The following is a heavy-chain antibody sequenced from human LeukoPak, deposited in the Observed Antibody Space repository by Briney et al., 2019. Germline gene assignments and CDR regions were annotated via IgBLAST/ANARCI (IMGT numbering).Heavy chain of an antibody. CDR2: ISWNSGSI. CDR3: AKDSGGYYGSYFAY. CDR1: GFTFDDYA. D-gene: IGHD1-26*01. Sequence: HPGRSLRLSCAASGFTFDDYAMHWVRQAPGKGLEWVAGISWNSGSIGYADSVKGRFTISRDNAKNSLYLQMNRLRAEDTALYYCAKDSGGYYGSYFAYWGQGTLVTVSS. V-gene: IGHV3-9*01. J-gene: IGHJ4*02.